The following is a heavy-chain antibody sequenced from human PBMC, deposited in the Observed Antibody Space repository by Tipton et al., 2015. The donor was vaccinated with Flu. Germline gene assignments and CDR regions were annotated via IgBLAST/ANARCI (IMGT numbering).Heavy chain of an antibody. Sequence: SLRLSCAASGFTFSSYGMHWVRQAPGKGLEWVAVIWYDGSNKYYADSVKGRFTISRDNSKNTLYLQMNSLRAEDTAVYYCARDRHPWAVAGVPIDPWGQRTLVTVSS. D-gene: IGHD6-19*01. CDR3: ARDRHPWAVAGVPIDP. V-gene: IGHV3-33*01. CDR1: GFTFSSYG. CDR2: IWYDGSNK. J-gene: IGHJ5*02.